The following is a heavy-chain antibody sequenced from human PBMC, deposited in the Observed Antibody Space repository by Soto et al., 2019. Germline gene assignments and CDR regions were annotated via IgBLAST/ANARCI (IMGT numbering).Heavy chain of an antibody. D-gene: IGHD1-7*01. Sequence: QVQLVQSGAEVKKPGSSVKVSCKASGGTFSTYAISWVRQAPGQGLEWMGGIIPIYGTANYAQKFQGSRTMTADESTSTVYMELSSLRSDDTAVDYCAREDKPGGSTHPGTSGFDSWGEGTLVTVSS. CDR3: AREDKPGGSTHPGTSGFDS. J-gene: IGHJ4*02. CDR2: IIPIYGTA. V-gene: IGHV1-69*12. CDR1: GGTFSTYA.